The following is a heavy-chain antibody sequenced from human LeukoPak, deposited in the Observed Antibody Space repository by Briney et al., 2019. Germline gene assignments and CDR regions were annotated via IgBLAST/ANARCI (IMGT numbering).Heavy chain of an antibody. CDR2: ISHSGST. Sequence: SQTLSLTCTVSGGSISSGAYYWSWIRQPPGEGLEWIGYISHSGSTYNNPSLNSRVTISVDRSKNQFSLNLSSVTAADTAVYYCVRIGDFSGAYWGQGTLVTVSS. CDR3: VRIGDFSGAY. CDR1: GGSISSGAYY. D-gene: IGHD2-15*01. J-gene: IGHJ4*02. V-gene: IGHV4-30-2*01.